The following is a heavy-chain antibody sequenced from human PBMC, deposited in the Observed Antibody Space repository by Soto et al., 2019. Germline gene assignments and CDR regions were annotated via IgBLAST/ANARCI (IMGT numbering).Heavy chain of an antibody. CDR3: EKGGYCTSISCPRWFDP. J-gene: IGHJ5*02. Sequence: PGGSLRLSCAASGFTFSNYAMSWVRQAPGKGLKWVSGISATGGSTYYADSVKGRFTISRDNSRNTLYLQMNSLRAEDTAFYYCEKGGYCTSISCPRWFDPWGQGTLVTVSS. D-gene: IGHD2-2*01. CDR2: ISATGGST. CDR1: GFTFSNYA. V-gene: IGHV3-23*01.